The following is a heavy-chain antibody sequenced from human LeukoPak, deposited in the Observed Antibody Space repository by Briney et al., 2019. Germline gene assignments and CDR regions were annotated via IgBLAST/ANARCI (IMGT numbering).Heavy chain of an antibody. D-gene: IGHD3-22*01. CDR2: ISWNSGSI. CDR3: AKDISYDSSAFDI. CDR1: GFTFDDYA. J-gene: IGHJ3*02. Sequence: GGSLRLSCAASGFTFDDYAMHWVRHAPGKGLEWVSGISWNSGSIGYADSVKGRFTISRDNAKNSLYLQMNSLRAEDTALYYCAKDISYDSSAFDIWGQGTMVTVSS. V-gene: IGHV3-9*01.